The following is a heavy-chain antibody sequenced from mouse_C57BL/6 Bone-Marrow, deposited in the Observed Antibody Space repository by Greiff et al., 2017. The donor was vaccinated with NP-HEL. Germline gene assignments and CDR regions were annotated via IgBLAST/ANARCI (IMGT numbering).Heavy chain of an antibody. CDR3: ASYYYGSRIYYAMDY. CDR1: GYSITSGYY. D-gene: IGHD1-1*01. CDR2: ISYDGSN. Sequence: EVQLVESGPGLVKPSQSLSLTCSVTGYSITSGYYWNWIRQFPGNKLEWMGYISYDGSNNYNPSLKNRISITRDTSKNQFFLKLNSVTTEDTATYYCASYYYGSRIYYAMDYWGQGTSVTVSS. J-gene: IGHJ4*01. V-gene: IGHV3-6*01.